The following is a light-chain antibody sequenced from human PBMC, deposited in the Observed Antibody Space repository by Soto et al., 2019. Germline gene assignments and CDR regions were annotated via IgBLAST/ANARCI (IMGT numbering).Light chain of an antibody. J-gene: IGKJ1*01. CDR3: QQYGSSSWT. CDR1: QSISSSY. Sequence: EIVLTQSPGTLSLSPGKIATLSCRASQSISSSYLAWYQQRPGQAPRIIIYGASSRATGIPDRFSGSGSGTEFTLTISRLEPEDFAVYYCQQYGSSSWTFGQGTKVDIK. V-gene: IGKV3-20*01. CDR2: GAS.